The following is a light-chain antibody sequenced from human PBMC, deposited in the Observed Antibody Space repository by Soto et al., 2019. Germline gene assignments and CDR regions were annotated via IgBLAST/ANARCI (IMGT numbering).Light chain of an antibody. J-gene: IGLJ1*01. CDR2: DVS. V-gene: IGLV2-14*01. CDR3: SSYTRSSTKV. Sequence: QSVLTQPASVSGSPGQSITISCTGTSSDVGGYKYVSWYQQHPGEAPKLMIYDVSNRPSGVSNRFSGSKSGNTASLTISGLQAEDEADYYCSSYTRSSTKVFGTGTKVTVL. CDR1: SSDVGGYKY.